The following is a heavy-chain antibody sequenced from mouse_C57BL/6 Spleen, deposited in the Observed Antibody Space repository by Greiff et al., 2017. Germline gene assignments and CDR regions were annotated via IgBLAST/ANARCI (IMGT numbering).Heavy chain of an antibody. CDR3: ARHKIYDYDGYYAMDY. CDR1: GYTFTEYT. Sequence: QVQLQQSGAELVKPGASVKLSCKASGYTFTEYTIHWVKQRSGQGLEWIGWFYPGSGSIKYNEKFKDKATLTADKSSSTVYMELSRLTSEDSAVYFCARHKIYDYDGYYAMDYWGQGTSGTVSS. D-gene: IGHD2-4*01. V-gene: IGHV1-62-2*01. CDR2: FYPGSGSI. J-gene: IGHJ4*01.